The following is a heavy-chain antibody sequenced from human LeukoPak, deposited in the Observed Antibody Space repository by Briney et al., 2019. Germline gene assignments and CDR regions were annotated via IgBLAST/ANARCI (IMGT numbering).Heavy chain of an antibody. Sequence: PSETLSLTCTVSGGSISSSSYYWGWIRQRPGKGLEWIGSIYYSGSTYYNPSLKSRVTISVDTSKNQFSLKLSSVTAADTAVYYCARQGMATTRDYWGQGTLVTVSS. J-gene: IGHJ4*02. CDR1: GGSISSSSYY. CDR3: ARQGMATTRDY. V-gene: IGHV4-39*01. CDR2: IYYSGST. D-gene: IGHD1-1*01.